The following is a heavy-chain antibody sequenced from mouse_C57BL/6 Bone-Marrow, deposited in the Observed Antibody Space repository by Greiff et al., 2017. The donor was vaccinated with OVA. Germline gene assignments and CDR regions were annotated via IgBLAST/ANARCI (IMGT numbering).Heavy chain of an antibody. Sequence: QVQLQQSGAELVKPGASVTLSCKASGYTFTSYWMHWVKQRPGQGLEWIGMIHPNSGSTNYNEKFKGKATLTADNSSSTAYMQLSSLTSEDSAVYYCARGVTTRYYYAMDYWGQGTSVTVSS. J-gene: IGHJ4*01. CDR1: GYTFTSYW. CDR2: IHPNSGST. V-gene: IGHV1-64*01. D-gene: IGHD2-2*01. CDR3: ARGVTTRYYYAMDY.